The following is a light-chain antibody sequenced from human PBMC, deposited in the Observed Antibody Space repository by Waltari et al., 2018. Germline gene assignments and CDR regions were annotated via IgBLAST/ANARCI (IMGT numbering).Light chain of an antibody. CDR3: QQSYSTPHT. CDR2: DAS. CDR1: QGISSW. J-gene: IGKJ2*01. Sequence: DIQMTQSPSTLSASVGDRVTITCRTSQGISSWLARYQQKPGKAPKLLIYDASSLESGVPSRFSGSGSGTEFTLTISSLQPDDFATYYCQQSYSTPHTFGQGTKLEIK. V-gene: IGKV1-5*01.